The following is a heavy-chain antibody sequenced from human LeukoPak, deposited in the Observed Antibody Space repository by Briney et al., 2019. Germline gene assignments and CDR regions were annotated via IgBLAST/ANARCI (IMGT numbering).Heavy chain of an antibody. V-gene: IGHV4-34*01. J-gene: IGHJ5*02. CDR3: ARSYCSSTSCYQGGNWFDP. CDR1: GGSFSGYS. CDR2: INHSGST. D-gene: IGHD2-2*01. Sequence: SETLSLTCAVYGGSFSGYSWSWIRQPPGKGLEWVGKINHSGSTNYNPSFKSRVTISVDTSKNQFSLKLSSVTAADTAVYYCARSYCSSTSCYQGGNWFDPWGQGTLVTVSS.